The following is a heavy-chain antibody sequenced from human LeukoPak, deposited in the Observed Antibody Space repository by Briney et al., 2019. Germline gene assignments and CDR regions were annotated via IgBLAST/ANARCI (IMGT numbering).Heavy chain of an antibody. V-gene: IGHV3-9*01. CDR3: ARSSYSAWYYFDY. D-gene: IGHD4-4*01. Sequence: PGGSLRLSCAASGFTFDDYAMHWVRQAPGKGLEWVSDISWNSGSIGYADSVKGRFTISRDNAKNSLYLQMNTLRAEDTALYYCARSSYSAWYYFDYWGQGTLVTVSS. CDR1: GFTFDDYA. CDR2: ISWNSGSI. J-gene: IGHJ4*02.